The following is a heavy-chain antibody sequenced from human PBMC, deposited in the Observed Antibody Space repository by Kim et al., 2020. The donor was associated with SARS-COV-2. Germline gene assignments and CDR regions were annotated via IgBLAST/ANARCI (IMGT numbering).Heavy chain of an antibody. Sequence: KPALKSRLTISQGTSKNQVSLRLISVTAADTAVYYCARALYFGEHAYFDYWGQGTLVTVSS. V-gene: IGHV4-31*02. CDR3: ARALYFGEHAYFDY. J-gene: IGHJ4*02. D-gene: IGHD3-10*01.